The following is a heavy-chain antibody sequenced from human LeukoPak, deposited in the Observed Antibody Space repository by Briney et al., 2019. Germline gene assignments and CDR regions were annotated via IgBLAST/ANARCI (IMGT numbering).Heavy chain of an antibody. CDR2: INHSGST. CDR3: AREGGDTAMSQAHFDS. V-gene: IGHV4-34*01. Sequence: SETLSLTCAVYGGSFSGYYWSWIRQPPGKGLEWIGEINHSGSTNYNPSLKSRVIISVDTSKNQFSLKLSSVTAADTAVYYCAREGGDTAMSQAHFDSWGQGTLVTVSS. J-gene: IGHJ4*02. CDR1: GGSFSGYY. D-gene: IGHD5-18*01.